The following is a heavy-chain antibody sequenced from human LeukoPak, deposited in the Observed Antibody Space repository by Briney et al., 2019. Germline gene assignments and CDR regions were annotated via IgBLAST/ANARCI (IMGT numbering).Heavy chain of an antibody. D-gene: IGHD3-22*01. J-gene: IGHJ4*02. Sequence: SETLSLTCTVSGGSISSYYWSWIRQPPGKGLEWIGYIYYSGSTNYNPSLKSRVTISVDTSKNQFSLKVNSMTAADTAVYYCARSRWLLMWGQGTLVTVSS. CDR1: GGSISSYY. CDR3: ARSRWLLM. CDR2: IYYSGST. V-gene: IGHV4-59*01.